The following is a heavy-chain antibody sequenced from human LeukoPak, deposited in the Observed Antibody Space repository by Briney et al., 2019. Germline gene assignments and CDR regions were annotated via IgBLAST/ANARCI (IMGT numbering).Heavy chain of an antibody. Sequence: SETLSLTCTVSGGSISSYYWSWIRQPPGKGLEWIGYIYYSGSTNYNPSLKGRVTISVDTSKNQFSLKLSSVTAADTAVYYCARHVQVGATNWFDPWGQGTLVTVSS. D-gene: IGHD1-26*01. CDR3: ARHVQVGATNWFDP. V-gene: IGHV4-59*08. CDR1: GGSISSYY. J-gene: IGHJ5*02. CDR2: IYYSGST.